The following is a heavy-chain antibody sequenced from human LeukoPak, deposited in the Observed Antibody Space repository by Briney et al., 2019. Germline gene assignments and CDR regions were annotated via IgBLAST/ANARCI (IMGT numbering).Heavy chain of an antibody. CDR2: IIPIFGTA. V-gene: IGHV1-69*13. Sequence: SVKVSCKASGGTFSSYAISWVRQAPGQGLEWMGGIIPIFGTANYAQKFQGRVTITADESTSTAYMELSSLRSEDTAVHYCARAVGAVPAAISPFDYWGQGTLVTVSS. D-gene: IGHD2-2*02. CDR3: ARAVGAVPAAISPFDY. J-gene: IGHJ4*02. CDR1: GGTFSSYA.